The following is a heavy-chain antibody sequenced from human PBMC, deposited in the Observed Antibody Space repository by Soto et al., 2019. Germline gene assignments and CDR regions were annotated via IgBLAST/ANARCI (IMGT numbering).Heavy chain of an antibody. CDR3: ARLRCLEWFEDY. D-gene: IGHD3-3*01. J-gene: IGHJ4*02. CDR1: GGSVSSGSFY. V-gene: IGHV4-61*01. CDR2: IYYSGST. Sequence: QVQLQESGPGLVKPSETLSLTCTVSGGSVSSGSFYWSWIRQPPGKGLEWIGYIYYSGSTNYNPSLTSRVTISVDTSKNQFSLKLSSVTAADTAVYYCARLRCLEWFEDYWGQGTLVTVSS.